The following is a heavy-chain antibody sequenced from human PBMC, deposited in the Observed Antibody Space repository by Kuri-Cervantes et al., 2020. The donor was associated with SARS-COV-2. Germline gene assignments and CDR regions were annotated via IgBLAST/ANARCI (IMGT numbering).Heavy chain of an antibody. J-gene: IGHJ4*02. V-gene: IGHV3-30*02. CDR1: GFTFSNYG. CDR3: ARVQSGSYVGYFDY. CDR2: IRYDGSYK. Sequence: GGSLRLSCAASGFTFSNYGMNWVRQAPGKGLEWVAFIRYDGSYKYYADSLRGRFTISRDNSKSTLFLQMNSLRAEDTAVYYCARVQSGSYVGYFDYWGQGTLVTVSS. D-gene: IGHD1-26*01.